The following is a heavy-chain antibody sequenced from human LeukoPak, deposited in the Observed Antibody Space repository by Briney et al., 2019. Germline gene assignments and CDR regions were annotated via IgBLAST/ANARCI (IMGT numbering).Heavy chain of an antibody. J-gene: IGHJ4*02. V-gene: IGHV1-2*02. CDR1: GYTFTGYY. CDR3: ARYRDPGRQVTTIVY. Sequence: ASVKVSCKASGYTFTGYYMHWVRQAPGQGLEWMGWINPNSGGTNYAQKFQGRVTMTRDTSISTAYMELSRLRSDDTAVYYCARYRDPGRQVTTIVYWGQGTLVTVSS. CDR2: INPNSGGT. D-gene: IGHD4-11*01.